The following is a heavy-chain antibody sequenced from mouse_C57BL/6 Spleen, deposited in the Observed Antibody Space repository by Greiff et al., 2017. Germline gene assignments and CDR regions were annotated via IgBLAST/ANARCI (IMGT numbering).Heavy chain of an antibody. D-gene: IGHD2-1*01. CDR3: ARYDYGNYRFDY. Sequence: EVQLQQSGPELVKPGASVKISCKASGYTFTDYYMNWVKQSHGKSLEWIGDINPNNGGTSYNQKFKGKATLTVDKSSSTAYMELRSLTSEDSAVYYCARYDYGNYRFDYWGQGTTLTVSS. V-gene: IGHV1-26*01. CDR2: INPNNGGT. J-gene: IGHJ2*01. CDR1: GYTFTDYY.